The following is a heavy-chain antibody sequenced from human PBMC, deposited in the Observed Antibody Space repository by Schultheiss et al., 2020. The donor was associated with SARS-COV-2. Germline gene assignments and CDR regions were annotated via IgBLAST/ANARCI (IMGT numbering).Heavy chain of an antibody. CDR2: MSSSSSYI. Sequence: GGSLRLSCAASGFIFNNYIMNWVRQAPGKGLEWVSSMSSSSSYIYYADSVKGRFTISRDNAKNSLYLQMNSLRVEDTAVYYCARVPGRQYPYYYYMDVWGKGTTVTVSS. CDR3: ARVPGRQYPYYYYMDV. V-gene: IGHV3-21*01. J-gene: IGHJ6*03. CDR1: GFIFNNYI. D-gene: IGHD2-2*01.